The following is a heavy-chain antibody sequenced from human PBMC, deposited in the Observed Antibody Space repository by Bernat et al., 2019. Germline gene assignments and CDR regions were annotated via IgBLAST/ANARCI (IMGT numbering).Heavy chain of an antibody. CDR3: ARDYYGSGSYYPYDAFDI. CDR2: ISWSSSSM. D-gene: IGHD3-10*01. J-gene: IGHJ3*02. Sequence: EVQLVESGGGLVQPGRSLRLSCAASGFTFSDYGMHWVRQAPGKGLEWVSGISWSSSSMGYAVSVKGRFTISRDNSKNTLYLQMNSLRAEDTAVYYCARDYYGSGSYYPYDAFDIWGQGTMVTVSS. CDR1: GFTFSDYG. V-gene: IGHV3-9*01.